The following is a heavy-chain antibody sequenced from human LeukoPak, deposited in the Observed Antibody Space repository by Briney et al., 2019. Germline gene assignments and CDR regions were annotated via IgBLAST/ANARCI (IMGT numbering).Heavy chain of an antibody. CDR1: GFTFSSYW. D-gene: IGHD4-23*01. CDR2: IASDGSST. J-gene: IGHJ4*02. CDR3: ARGRPHGNDC. V-gene: IGHV3-74*01. Sequence: PGGSLRLSCAASGFTFSSYWMNRVRQAPGKGLVWVSRIASDGSSTTYADSVKGRFSISRDNAKNTLYLQMNSLRVEDTAVYYCARGRPHGNDCWGQGTLVTVSS.